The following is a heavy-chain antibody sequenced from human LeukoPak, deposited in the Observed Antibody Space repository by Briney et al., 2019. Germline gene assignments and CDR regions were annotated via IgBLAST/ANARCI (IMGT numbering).Heavy chain of an antibody. V-gene: IGHV3-23*01. J-gene: IGHJ4*02. Sequence: GGSLRLSCAASGFTFSSYVMSWVRQAPGKGLEWVSAISAAGGSTYYADSVKGRFTISRDNSKNTLYLQMNSLRAEDTAVYYCAKEVSRVTTFYFDYWGQGTLVTVSS. CDR3: AKEVSRVTTFYFDY. CDR1: GFTFSSYV. D-gene: IGHD4-17*01. CDR2: ISAAGGST.